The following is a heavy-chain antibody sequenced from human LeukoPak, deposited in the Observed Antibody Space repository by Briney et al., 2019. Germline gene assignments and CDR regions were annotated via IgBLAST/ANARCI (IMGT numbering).Heavy chain of an antibody. J-gene: IGHJ5*02. Sequence: SENLSLTCTVTDCSISASNNYWGWIRQPPGRGLELIGNIYYSGSAYYSPSLKSRVTVSVDTSKNQFSLKLNSVTAADTAVYYCARQSTIAAARIDPWGQGTLVTVSS. D-gene: IGHD6-25*01. CDR2: IYYSGSA. CDR1: DCSISASNNY. V-gene: IGHV4-39*01. CDR3: ARQSTIAAARIDP.